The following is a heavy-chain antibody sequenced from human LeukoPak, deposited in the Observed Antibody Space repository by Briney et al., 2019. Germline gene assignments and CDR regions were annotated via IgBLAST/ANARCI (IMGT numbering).Heavy chain of an antibody. CDR2: IYTSGST. D-gene: IGHD6-6*01. CDR1: GGSISSGSYY. CDR3: ARVPVVPSTYYFDY. Sequence: SQTLSLTCTVSGGSISSGSYYWSWIRQPAGKGLEWIGRIYTSGSTNYNPSLKSRVTISVDTSKNQFSLKLSSVTAADTAVYYCARVPVVPSTYYFDYWGQGTLVTVSS. V-gene: IGHV4-61*02. J-gene: IGHJ4*02.